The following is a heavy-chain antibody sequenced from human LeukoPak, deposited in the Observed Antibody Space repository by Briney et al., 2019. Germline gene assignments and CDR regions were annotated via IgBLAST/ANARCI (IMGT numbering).Heavy chain of an antibody. CDR3: ARQDYGSGSYYFDY. CDR2: IYYSGST. Sequence: SQTLSLTCTVSGGSISSSSYYWGWIRQPPGKGLEWIGRIYYSGSTYYNPSLNSRVTISVDTSKNQFSLKLSSVTAADTAVYYCARQDYGSGSYYFDYRGQGTLVTVSS. J-gene: IGHJ4*02. CDR1: GGSISSSSYY. D-gene: IGHD3-10*01. V-gene: IGHV4-39*01.